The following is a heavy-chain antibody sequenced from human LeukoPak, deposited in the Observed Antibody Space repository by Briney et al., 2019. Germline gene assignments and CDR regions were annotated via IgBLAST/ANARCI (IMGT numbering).Heavy chain of an antibody. CDR2: INSDGSST. J-gene: IGHJ4*02. CDR1: GFTFSSYW. CDR3: ARDGDSSSWYHAGPLV. V-gene: IGHV3-74*01. Sequence: GGSLRLSCAASGFTFSSYWMHWVRQAPGKGLVWVSRINSDGSSTSYADSVKGRFTISRDNAKNTLYLQMNSLRAEDTAVYYCARDGDSSSWYHAGPLVWGQGTLVTVSS. D-gene: IGHD6-13*01.